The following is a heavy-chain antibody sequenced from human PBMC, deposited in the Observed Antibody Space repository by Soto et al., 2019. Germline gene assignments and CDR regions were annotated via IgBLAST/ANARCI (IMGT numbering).Heavy chain of an antibody. D-gene: IGHD1-26*01. J-gene: IGHJ4*02. CDR3: ARVALYSGSLHLDY. V-gene: IGHV1-2*02. Sequence: QVQLVQSGAEVKKPGASVKVSCKASGYTFIAYYTHWVRQAPGRGLEWMGWINPNSGGTNYAQKFQGRATMTRDTSISTAYMELSRLTSDDTAVYYCARVALYSGSLHLDYWGQGTLVTVSS. CDR2: INPNSGGT. CDR1: GYTFIAYY.